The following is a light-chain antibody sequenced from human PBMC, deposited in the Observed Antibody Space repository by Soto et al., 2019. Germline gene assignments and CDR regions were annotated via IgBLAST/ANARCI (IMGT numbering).Light chain of an antibody. CDR2: GAS. J-gene: IGKJ1*01. V-gene: IGKV3-15*01. CDR1: QSVSSK. CDR3: QQYNNWPLTWT. Sequence: EIVLTQSPGTLSLSPGETASLSCWASQSVSSKLAWYQQKPGQAPRLLIYGASTRATGIPARFSGSGSGTEFTLTISSLQSEDFAVYYCQQYNNWPLTWTFGQGTKVEIK.